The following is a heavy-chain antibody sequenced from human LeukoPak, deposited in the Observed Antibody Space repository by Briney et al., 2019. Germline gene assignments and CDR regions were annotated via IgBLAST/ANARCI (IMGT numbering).Heavy chain of an antibody. Sequence: ASVKVSCTASGYTFTSYGISWVRQAPGQGLEWMGWISAYNGNTNYAQKLQGRVTMTTDTSTSTAYMELRSLRSDDTAVYYCARDTPAVYDSSGYKDAFDIWGQGTMVTVSS. D-gene: IGHD3-22*01. CDR1: GYTFTSYG. CDR3: ARDTPAVYDSSGYKDAFDI. J-gene: IGHJ3*02. CDR2: ISAYNGNT. V-gene: IGHV1-18*01.